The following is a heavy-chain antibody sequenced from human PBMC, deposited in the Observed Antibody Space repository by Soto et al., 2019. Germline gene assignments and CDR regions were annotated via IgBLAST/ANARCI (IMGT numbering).Heavy chain of an antibody. CDR1: GFTVSSFY. CDR3: SRDTFGGAYDFLQ. V-gene: IGHV3-66*01. CDR2: ISSGGST. Sequence: EVQLVESGGGLVQPGGSLRLSCAASGFTVSSFYMTWVRQAPGKGLQWVAVISSGGSTYYADSVKGRFTISRDNYKNTLYLEMNSLRAEDTAVYYCSRDTFGGAYDFLQGGQGTLVTVSS. D-gene: IGHD3-3*01. J-gene: IGHJ4*02.